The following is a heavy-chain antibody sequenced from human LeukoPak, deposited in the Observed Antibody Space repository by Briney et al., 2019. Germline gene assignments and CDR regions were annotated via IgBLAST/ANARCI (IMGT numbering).Heavy chain of an antibody. CDR1: GGSFSGYY. CDR3: ARGPGYYYGSGSSPATFDY. CDR2: INHSGST. Sequence: PSETLSLTCAVYGGSFSGYYWSWIRQPPGKGLEWIGEINHSGSTNYNPSLKSRVTISVDTSKNQYSLKLSSVTAADTAVYYCARGPGYYYGSGSSPATFDYWGQGTLVTVSS. V-gene: IGHV4-34*01. D-gene: IGHD3-10*01. J-gene: IGHJ4*02.